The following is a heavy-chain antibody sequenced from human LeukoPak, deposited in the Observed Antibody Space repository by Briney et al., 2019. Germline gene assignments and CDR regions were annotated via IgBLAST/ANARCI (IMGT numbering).Heavy chain of an antibody. CDR3: ARDWPTPRARIDY. CDR2: IEEDGSEK. V-gene: IGHV3-7*01. D-gene: IGHD2-15*01. CDR1: GFTFSIYW. Sequence: GGSLILSCAASGFTFSIYWMTWVRQAPGKGLEWVANIEEDGSEKYYVDSVKGRYTISRDNAKKSLYLQMNSLGAEDTAVYYCARDWPTPRARIDYWGQGTLVTVSS. J-gene: IGHJ4*02.